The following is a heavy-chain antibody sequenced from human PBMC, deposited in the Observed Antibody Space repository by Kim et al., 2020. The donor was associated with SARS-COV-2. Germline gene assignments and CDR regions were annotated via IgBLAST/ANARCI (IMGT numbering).Heavy chain of an antibody. V-gene: IGHV4-59*13. Sequence: SETLSLTCSVSGGSISSYYWSWIRQTPGKGLEWIGYIRYNGNTDSNPSLKSRVTMSVDTSNNQFSLALTSVTAADTAVYFCARGSWGHYTSGPTLFDFWGQGALVTVPS. CDR3: ARGSWGHYTSGPTLFDF. D-gene: IGHD3-10*01. CDR1: GGSISSYY. J-gene: IGHJ4*02. CDR2: IRYNGNT.